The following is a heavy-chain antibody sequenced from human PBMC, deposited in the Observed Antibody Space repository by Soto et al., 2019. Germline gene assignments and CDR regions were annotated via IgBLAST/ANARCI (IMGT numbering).Heavy chain of an antibody. CDR1: GYTFTSYD. CDR3: ARAITLVGGVIRWFDP. J-gene: IGHJ5*02. D-gene: IGHD3-10*01. CDR2: MNPNSGNT. V-gene: IGHV1-8*01. Sequence: ASVKVSCKASGYTFTSYDINWVRQATGQGLEWMGWMNPNSGNTGYAQKFQGRVTMTRNTSISTAYMELSSLRSEDTAVYYCARAITLVGGVIRWFDPWGQGTLVTVSS.